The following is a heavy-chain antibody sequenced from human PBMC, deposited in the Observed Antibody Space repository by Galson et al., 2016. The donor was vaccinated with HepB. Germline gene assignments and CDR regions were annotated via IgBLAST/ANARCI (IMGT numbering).Heavy chain of an antibody. Sequence: SLRLSCAASGFTFSNYAMSWVRQAPGKGLEWVSVISGVGGTTYYADSVKGRFTISRDNSKNTLYLLMNSLRADDTAIYYCAKDKRGHSSAWYWYFDYWGPGTLVSVSS. J-gene: IGHJ4*02. CDR1: GFTFSNYA. CDR2: ISGVGGTT. CDR3: AKDKRGHSSAWYWYFDY. D-gene: IGHD6-13*01. V-gene: IGHV3-23*01.